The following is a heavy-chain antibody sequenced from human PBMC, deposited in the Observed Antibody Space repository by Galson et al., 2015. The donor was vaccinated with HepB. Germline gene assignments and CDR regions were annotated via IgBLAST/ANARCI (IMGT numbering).Heavy chain of an antibody. J-gene: IGHJ6*02. Sequence: SVKVSCKASGGTFSSYAISWVRQAPGQGLEWMGGIIPIFGTANYAQKFQGRVTITADESTSTAYMELSSLRSEDTAVYYCATDGRASRHGMDVWGQGTTVTVSS. CDR1: GGTFSSYA. V-gene: IGHV1-69*13. CDR3: ATDGRASRHGMDV. CDR2: IIPIFGTA.